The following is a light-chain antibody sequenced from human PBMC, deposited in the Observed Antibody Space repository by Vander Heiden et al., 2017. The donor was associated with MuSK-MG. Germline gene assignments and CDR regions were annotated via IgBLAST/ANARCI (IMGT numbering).Light chain of an antibody. CDR2: GVY. CDR3: SSYTSTSTVV. CDR1: SGDIGGYNY. Sequence: QSALTQPASVSGPPGQSITISCTGTSGDIGGYNYVSWYQQHPGKAPKLVIYGVYNRPSGVSYRFSGSKSGNTASLTISGLQADDEADYYCSSYTSTSTVVFGGGTKLTVL. V-gene: IGLV2-14*03. J-gene: IGLJ2*01.